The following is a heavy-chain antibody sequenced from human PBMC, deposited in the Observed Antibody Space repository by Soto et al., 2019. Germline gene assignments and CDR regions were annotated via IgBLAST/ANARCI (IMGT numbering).Heavy chain of an antibody. D-gene: IGHD5-18*01. J-gene: IGHJ4*02. CDR1: GFTFSSYG. V-gene: IGHV3-30*18. Sequence: TGGSLRLYCAASGFTFSSYGMHWVRQAPGKGLEWVEVISYDESNKYYAYSVKGRFTIARDNPKNTLYLQMNSLRADDTAVYYCAKDSERLQLSYYFDYWGQGTLVTVSS. CDR3: AKDSERLQLSYYFDY. CDR2: ISYDESNK.